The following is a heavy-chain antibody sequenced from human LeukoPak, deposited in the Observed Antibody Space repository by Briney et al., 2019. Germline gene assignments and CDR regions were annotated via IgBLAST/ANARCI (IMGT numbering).Heavy chain of an antibody. D-gene: IGHD2-2*01. CDR1: GFTFSSHA. CDR2: ISGSGRST. J-gene: IGHJ6*03. V-gene: IGHV3-23*01. CDR3: AKDRCSSTSCYPAMDYYYYYYMDV. Sequence: PGGSLRLSCAASGFTFSSHAMSCVRQAPGKGLEWVSAISGSGRSTYYADSVKGRFTISRDNSKNTLYLQMNSLRAEDTAVYYCAKDRCSSTSCYPAMDYYYYYYMDVWGKGTTVTVSS.